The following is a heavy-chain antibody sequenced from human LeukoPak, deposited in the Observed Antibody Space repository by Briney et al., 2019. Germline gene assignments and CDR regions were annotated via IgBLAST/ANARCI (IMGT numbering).Heavy chain of an antibody. V-gene: IGHV1-18*01. Sequence: GASVTVSCKTSGFTFTNYGISWVRQAPGQGLEWMGWISAYNGDTKYAQKFQGRVTMTTDTSTSTAFMEVRSLRSDDTAVYYCARAPSHSGYNWNDEGYYYYYMDVWGKGTTVTVSS. CDR1: GFTFTNYG. D-gene: IGHD1-20*01. J-gene: IGHJ6*03. CDR2: ISAYNGDT. CDR3: ARAPSHSGYNWNDEGYYYYYMDV.